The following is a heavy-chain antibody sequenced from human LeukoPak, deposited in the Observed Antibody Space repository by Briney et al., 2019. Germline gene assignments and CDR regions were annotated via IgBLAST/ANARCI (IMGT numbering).Heavy chain of an antibody. CDR3: AKDLFLSSDTPDY. Sequence: PGGSLRLSCAASGFTFSSYAMSWVRQAPGEGLEWVSGISGSGGTTYHADSVKGRFTISRDNSKNTLYLQMNSLRAEDTAVYYCAKDLFLSSDTPDYWGQGTLVTVSS. CDR2: ISGSGGTT. D-gene: IGHD3-3*01. J-gene: IGHJ4*02. V-gene: IGHV3-23*01. CDR1: GFTFSSYA.